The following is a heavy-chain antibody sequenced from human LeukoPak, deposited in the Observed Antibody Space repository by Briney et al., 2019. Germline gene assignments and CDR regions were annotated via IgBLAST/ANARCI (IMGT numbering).Heavy chain of an antibody. J-gene: IGHJ4*02. Sequence: NLGESLKISCKGSGYSFTSYWIGWVRQMPGKGLEWMGIIYPGDSDTRYSPSFQGQVTISADKSISTAYLQWSSLKASDTAMYYCASAPIGYCSSTSCSNFDYWGQGTLVTVSS. CDR3: ASAPIGYCSSTSCSNFDY. CDR2: IYPGDSDT. V-gene: IGHV5-51*01. CDR1: GYSFTSYW. D-gene: IGHD2-2*01.